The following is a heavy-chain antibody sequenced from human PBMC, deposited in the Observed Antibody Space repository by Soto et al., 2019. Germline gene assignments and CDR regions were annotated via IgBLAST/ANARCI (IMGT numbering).Heavy chain of an antibody. D-gene: IGHD6-19*01. CDR1: GYSITAGGYY. V-gene: IGHV4-31*03. J-gene: IGHJ5*02. Sequence: SETLSLTCFVSGYSITAGGYYWSWIRHHPGKGLEWIGSFYSSGSIIYNPSLRSRVSISGDTSSNQFSMSLTSVTAADTARYYCARMYSSGSGWFHPWGPGTLVTVFS. CDR3: ARMYSSGSGWFHP. CDR2: FYSSGSI.